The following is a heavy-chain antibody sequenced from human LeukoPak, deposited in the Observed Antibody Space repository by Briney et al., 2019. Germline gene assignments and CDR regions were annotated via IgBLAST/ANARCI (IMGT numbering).Heavy chain of an antibody. V-gene: IGHV4-61*02. D-gene: IGHD3-9*01. CDR1: GGSISSANYY. Sequence: SETLSLTCTVSGGSISSANYYWGWIRQPSGKGLEWIGRIYTSGSTNYNPSLKSRVTISVDTSKNQFSLKLSSVTAADTAVYYCARDQYDILTGYLGTPNHYYYYYMDVWGKGTTVTISS. J-gene: IGHJ6*03. CDR3: ARDQYDILTGYLGTPNHYYYYYMDV. CDR2: IYTSGST.